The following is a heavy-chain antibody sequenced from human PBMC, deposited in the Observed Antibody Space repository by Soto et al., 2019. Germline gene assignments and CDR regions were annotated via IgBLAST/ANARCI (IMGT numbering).Heavy chain of an antibody. J-gene: IGHJ4*02. CDR1: GYTFTGHH. CDR3: AKDGRHCSGGSCPQGH. Sequence: AAVKVSSKTSGYTFTGHHIHWVRQAPGQGLEWMGWINPISGGTKYREKFQGRVSITRDKSSSTAYMELSSLTSDDSAVYYCAKDGRHCSGGSCPQGHWGQGTLVTVSS. CDR2: INPISGGT. D-gene: IGHD2-15*01. V-gene: IGHV1-2*02.